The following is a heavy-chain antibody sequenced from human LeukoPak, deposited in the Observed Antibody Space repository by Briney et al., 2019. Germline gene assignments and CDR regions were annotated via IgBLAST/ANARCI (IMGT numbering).Heavy chain of an antibody. Sequence: PRASVKVSCKASGGTFSSYAISWVRQAPGQGLEWMGGIIPIFGTANYAQKFQGRVTITADESTSTAYMELSSLRSEDTAVYYCARDLYYYDTKGKMYYYGMDVWGQGTTVTVSS. CDR1: GGTFSSYA. V-gene: IGHV1-69*13. D-gene: IGHD3-22*01. J-gene: IGHJ6*02. CDR2: IIPIFGTA. CDR3: ARDLYYYDTKGKMYYYGMDV.